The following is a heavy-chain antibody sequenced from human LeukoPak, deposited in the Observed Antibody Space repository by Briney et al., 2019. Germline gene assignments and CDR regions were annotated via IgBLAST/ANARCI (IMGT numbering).Heavy chain of an antibody. J-gene: IGHJ4*02. D-gene: IGHD2-15*01. CDR2: ISGGGGST. CDR3: ARQLGYCSDGNCYFDF. Sequence: GGSLRLSCVASGFTFSSYAMSWVRQVPGKGLEWVSAISGGGGSTYSADPVKGRFTISRDNSKNTLSLQMNSLRVEDSAVYYCARQLGYCSDGNCYFDFWGQGALVTVSS. CDR1: GFTFSSYA. V-gene: IGHV3-23*01.